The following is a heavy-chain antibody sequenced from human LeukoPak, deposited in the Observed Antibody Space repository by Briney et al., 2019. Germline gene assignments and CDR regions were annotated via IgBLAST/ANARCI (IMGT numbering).Heavy chain of an antibody. V-gene: IGHV4-34*01. D-gene: IGHD6-6*01. CDR2: INHSGST. CDR1: GGSFSGYY. J-gene: IGHJ4*02. Sequence: PSETLSLTCAVYGGSFSGYYWSWIRQPPGKGLEWIGEINHSGSTNYNPSLKSRVTISVDTFKNQFSLKLSSVTAADTAVYYCARVRGRIAARPSYFDYWGQGTLVTVSS. CDR3: ARVRGRIAARPSYFDY.